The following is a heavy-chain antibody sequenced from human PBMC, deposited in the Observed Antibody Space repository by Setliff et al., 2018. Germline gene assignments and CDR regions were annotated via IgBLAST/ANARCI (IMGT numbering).Heavy chain of an antibody. Sequence: PSETLSLTCSVSGASISSYFWTWIRQPPGKGLEWIGNIHTSESTKYNPSLKSRVTISLDTSKRQFSLKLTSVTAADTAVYYCARALASGSYYGQSSYYMDVWGKGTTVTVPS. CDR2: IHTSEST. CDR1: GASISSYF. J-gene: IGHJ6*03. V-gene: IGHV4-4*08. D-gene: IGHD3-10*01. CDR3: ARALASGSYYGQSSYYMDV.